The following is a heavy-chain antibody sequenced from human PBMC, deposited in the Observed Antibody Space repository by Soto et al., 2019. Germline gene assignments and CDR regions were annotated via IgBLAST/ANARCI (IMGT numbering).Heavy chain of an antibody. CDR3: ARDRVAAAGTPANWFDP. D-gene: IGHD6-13*01. J-gene: IGHJ5*02. CDR2: INPSGGST. V-gene: IGHV1-46*03. CDR1: GYTFTSYY. Sequence: GASVKVSCKASGYTFTSYYMHWVRQAPGQGLEWMGIINPSGGSTSYAQKFQGRVTMTRDTSTSTVYMELSSLRSEDTAVYYCARDRVAAAGTPANWFDPWGQGTLVTVSS.